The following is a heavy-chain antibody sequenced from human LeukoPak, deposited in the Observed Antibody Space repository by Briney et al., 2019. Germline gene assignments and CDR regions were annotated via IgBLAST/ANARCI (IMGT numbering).Heavy chain of an antibody. D-gene: IGHD3-22*01. J-gene: IGHJ4*02. CDR1: GGSISGGGYY. CDR3: AREPQDYYYDSSGYPDQ. CDR2: IYYSGST. V-gene: IGHV4-31*03. Sequence: SETLSLTCTVSGGSISGGGYYWSWIRQHPGKGLEWIGYIYYSGSTYYNPSLKSRVTISVDTSKNQFSLKLSSVTAADTAVYYCAREPQDYYYDSSGYPDQWGQGTLVTVSS.